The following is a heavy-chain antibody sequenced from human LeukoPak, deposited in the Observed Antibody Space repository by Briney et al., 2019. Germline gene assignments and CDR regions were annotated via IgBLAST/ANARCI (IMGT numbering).Heavy chain of an antibody. CDR1: GFTFDNYA. CDR3: AKDMGSGSYKGFLDY. D-gene: IGHD1-26*01. CDR2: ISWNSGNV. V-gene: IGHV3-9*01. Sequence: PGGSLRLSCAASGFTFDNYAIHWVRQVPGKGLQWVSGISWNSGNVGYADSVKGRFTISRDNAKNSLDLQMNSLRAEDTALYYCAKDMGSGSYKGFLDYWGQGTLVTVSS. J-gene: IGHJ4*02.